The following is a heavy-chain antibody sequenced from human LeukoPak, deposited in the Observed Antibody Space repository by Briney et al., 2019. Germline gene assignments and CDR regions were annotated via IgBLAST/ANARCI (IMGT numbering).Heavy chain of an antibody. Sequence: TGGSLRLSCAASVFTFSNYEMNWVRRAPGKGLEWVSHISSSSGVTIFYAEFVKGRFTISRDNAKNSLYLQMNSLRAEDTAVYYCARSSSGWYYFDYWGQGALVTVSS. D-gene: IGHD6-19*01. CDR3: ARSSSGWYYFDY. CDR2: ISSSSGVTI. J-gene: IGHJ4*02. CDR1: VFTFSNYE. V-gene: IGHV3-48*03.